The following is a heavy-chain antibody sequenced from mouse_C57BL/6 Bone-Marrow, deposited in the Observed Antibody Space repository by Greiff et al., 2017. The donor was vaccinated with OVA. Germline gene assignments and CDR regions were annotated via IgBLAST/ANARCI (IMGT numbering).Heavy chain of an antibody. D-gene: IGHD1-1*01. CDR3: ARCAIYSYGRRYYFDY. J-gene: IGHJ2*01. V-gene: IGHV1-81*01. CDR2: IYPRSGNT. CDR1: GYTFTSYG. Sequence: VQLQQSGAELARPGASVKLSCKASGYTFTSYGINWVKQRPGQGLEWIGDIYPRSGNTYYNEKFKGKATLTADKSSSPASMELRSLTSEDSAVYVCARCAIYSYGRRYYFDYWGQGTTLTVSS.